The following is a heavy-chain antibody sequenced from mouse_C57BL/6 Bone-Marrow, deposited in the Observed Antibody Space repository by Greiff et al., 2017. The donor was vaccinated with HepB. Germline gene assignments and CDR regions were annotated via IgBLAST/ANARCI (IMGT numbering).Heavy chain of an antibody. CDR3: ARHFDYDVYYAMDY. D-gene: IGHD2-4*01. CDR2: IWSDGST. J-gene: IGHJ4*01. CDR1: GFSLTSYG. V-gene: IGHV2-6-1*01. Sequence: VQRVESGPGLVAPSQSLSITCTVSGFSLTSYGVHWVRQPPGKGLEWLVVIWSDGSTTYNSALKSRLSISKDNSKSQVFLKMNSLQTDDTAMYYCARHFDYDVYYAMDYWGQGTSVTVSS.